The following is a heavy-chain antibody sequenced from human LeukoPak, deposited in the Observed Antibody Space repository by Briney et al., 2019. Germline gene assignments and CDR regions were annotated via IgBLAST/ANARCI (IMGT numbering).Heavy chain of an antibody. CDR3: AKDRDTYSSGRHPSFDY. Sequence: GGSLRLSCAASGFTFSNYAMSWVRQAPGKGLEWVSAISGSGGSTYYADSVKGRFTISRDNSKNTLYLQMSSLRAEDTAVYYCAKDRDTYSSGRHPSFDYWGQGTLVTVSS. CDR2: ISGSGGST. CDR1: GFTFSNYA. V-gene: IGHV3-23*01. J-gene: IGHJ4*02. D-gene: IGHD6-19*01.